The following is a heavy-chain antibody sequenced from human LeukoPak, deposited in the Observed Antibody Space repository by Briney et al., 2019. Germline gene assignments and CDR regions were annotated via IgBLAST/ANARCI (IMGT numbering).Heavy chain of an antibody. CDR3: ARVCSSTSCSDDY. V-gene: IGHV3-21*01. Sequence: GGSLRLSCAASGFTFSSYSMNWVRQAPGKGLEWVSSISSSSSYIYYADSVKGRFTISRGNAKNSLYLQMNSLRAEDTAVYYCARVCSSTSCSDDYWGQGTLVAVSS. CDR1: GFTFSSYS. CDR2: ISSSSSYI. J-gene: IGHJ4*02. D-gene: IGHD2-2*01.